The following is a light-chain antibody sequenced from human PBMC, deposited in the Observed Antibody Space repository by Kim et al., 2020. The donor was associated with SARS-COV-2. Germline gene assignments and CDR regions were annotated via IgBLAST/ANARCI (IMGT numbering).Light chain of an antibody. Sequence: GQRVAISCSGNTSNIGSNYVYWYHQLPGTAPKLLIYKNNQRPSGVPDRFSGSKSGTSASLAISGLRSEDEADYSCAAWDDSLSGRVFGGGTKLTVL. CDR1: TSNIGSNY. CDR2: KNN. CDR3: AAWDDSLSGRV. V-gene: IGLV1-47*01. J-gene: IGLJ3*02.